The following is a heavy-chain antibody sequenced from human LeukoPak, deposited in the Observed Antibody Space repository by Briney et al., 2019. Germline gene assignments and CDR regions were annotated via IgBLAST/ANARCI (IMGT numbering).Heavy chain of an antibody. D-gene: IGHD7-27*01. V-gene: IGHV4-4*07. CDR3: VRDGPSWGLL. CDR2: ISTTGGA. J-gene: IGHJ4*02. Sequence: SETLSLTCTVSGGSIGTYYWSWLRQPAGKGLEWIGRISTTGGANYNPSLKSRVTMSLDTSKNLFSLKLNSVTAADTAVYYCVRDGPSWGLLWGQGALVTVSS. CDR1: GGSIGTYY.